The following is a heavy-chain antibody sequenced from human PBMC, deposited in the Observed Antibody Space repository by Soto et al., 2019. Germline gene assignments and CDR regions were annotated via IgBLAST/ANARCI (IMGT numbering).Heavy chain of an antibody. Sequence: ASVTVSSKTFGYTVTGYYMHWVRQAPGQRTERMGCINPNSGGTNYAQKFQGWVTMTRDTSISTAYMELSRLRSDDTAVYYCARGPGDCTNGVCFNPYYYYYYMDVWGEGTTVTVSS. V-gene: IGHV1-2*04. CDR3: ARGPGDCTNGVCFNPYYYYYYMDV. J-gene: IGHJ6*03. CDR2: INPNSGGT. D-gene: IGHD2-8*01. CDR1: GYTVTGYY.